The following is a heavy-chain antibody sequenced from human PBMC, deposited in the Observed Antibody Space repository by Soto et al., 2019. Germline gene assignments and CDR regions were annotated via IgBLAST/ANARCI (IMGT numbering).Heavy chain of an antibody. D-gene: IGHD2-2*01. CDR1: GGTFSSYT. V-gene: IGHV1-69*04. CDR2: IIPILGIA. Sequence: GALVKVSCKASGGTFSSYTISWVRQAPGQGLEWMGRIIPILGIANYAQKFQGRVTITADKSTSTAYMELSSLRSEDTAVYYCAREVVVVPAAMPDTYYFDYWGQGTLVTVSS. J-gene: IGHJ4*02. CDR3: AREVVVVPAAMPDTYYFDY.